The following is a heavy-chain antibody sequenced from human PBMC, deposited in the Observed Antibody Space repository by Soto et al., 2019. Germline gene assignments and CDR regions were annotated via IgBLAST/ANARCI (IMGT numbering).Heavy chain of an antibody. Sequence: EVQLVESGGGLVQPGGSLRLSCAASGFTFSSYSMNWVRQAPGQGLEWVSYISRSSSTIYYADSVKGRFTISRANAKNALYLQMNSLRAEDTAVYYCAREQWLEPYAVDYWGQGTLVTVSA. D-gene: IGHD6-19*01. J-gene: IGHJ4*02. V-gene: IGHV3-48*01. CDR1: GFTFSSYS. CDR3: AREQWLEPYAVDY. CDR2: ISRSSSTI.